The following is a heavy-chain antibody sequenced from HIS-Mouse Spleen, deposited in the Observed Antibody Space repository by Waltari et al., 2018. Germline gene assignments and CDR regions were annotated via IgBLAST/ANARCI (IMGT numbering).Heavy chain of an antibody. J-gene: IGHJ1*01. V-gene: IGHV4-38-2*02. CDR1: GYSISSGYY. Sequence: GQLQESGPGLVKPSETLSLTCTVSGYSISSGYYWGWIRQPPGKGLEWIGSIYHSGSTYYNPSLKSRVTISVDTSKNQFSLKLSSVTAADTAVYYCARDSWAYAIEYFQHWGQGTLVTVSS. CDR3: ARDSWAYAIEYFQH. D-gene: IGHD2-8*01. CDR2: IYHSGST.